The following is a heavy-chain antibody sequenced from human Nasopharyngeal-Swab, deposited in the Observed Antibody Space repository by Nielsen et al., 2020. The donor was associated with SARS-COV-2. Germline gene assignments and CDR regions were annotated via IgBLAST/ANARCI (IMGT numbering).Heavy chain of an antibody. J-gene: IGHJ4*02. V-gene: IGHV3-21*01. D-gene: IGHD3-9*01. Sequence: WIRQPPGKGLEWVSSISNSSSYIYSADSVKGRFTISRDNAKNSLYLQMNSLRAEDTAVYYCARDGSSLRYFDWLPRGAFDYWGQGTLVTVSS. CDR3: ARDGSSLRYFDWLPRGAFDY. CDR2: ISNSSSYI.